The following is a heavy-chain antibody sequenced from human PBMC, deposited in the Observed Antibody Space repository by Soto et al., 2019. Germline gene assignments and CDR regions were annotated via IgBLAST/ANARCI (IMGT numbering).Heavy chain of an antibody. CDR1: GASISSYY. D-gene: IGHD6-13*01. CDR3: ARVYSSSCLDP. J-gene: IGHJ5*02. Sequence: AETLSLTCTVSGASISSYYWSWIRQPPGKGLEWIGYIYYSGSTNYNPSLKSRVTISVGTSKNQFSLKLSSVTAADTAVYYCARVYSSSCLDPWGQGTLVTVSS. V-gene: IGHV4-59*01. CDR2: IYYSGST.